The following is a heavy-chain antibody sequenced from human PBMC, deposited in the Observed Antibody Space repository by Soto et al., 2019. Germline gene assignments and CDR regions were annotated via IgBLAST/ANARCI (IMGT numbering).Heavy chain of an antibody. D-gene: IGHD3-3*01. J-gene: IGHJ6*02. CDR2: ISAYNGNT. CDR3: ARVAYYDFWSGSPRGYYYYGMDV. CDR1: GYTFTSYG. V-gene: IGHV1-18*01. Sequence: QVQLVQSGAEVKKPGASVKVSCKASGYTFTSYGISWVRQAPGQGLEWMGWISAYNGNTNYAQKLQVRVTMTTDTSTSTAYMELRSLRSDDTAVYYCARVAYYDFWSGSPRGYYYYGMDVWGQGTTVTVSS.